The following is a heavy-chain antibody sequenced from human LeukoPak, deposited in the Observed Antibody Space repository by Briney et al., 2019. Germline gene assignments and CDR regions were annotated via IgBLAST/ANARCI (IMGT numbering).Heavy chain of an antibody. CDR3: ARHPRHIVVVPTAIDY. V-gene: IGHV4-4*07. Sequence: SETLSLTCTVSGGSISSYYWSWIRQPAGKGLEWIGRIYTSGSTNYNPSLKSRVTISVDTSKNQFSLKLSSVTAADTAVYYCARHPRHIVVVPTAIDYWGQGTLVTVSS. CDR2: IYTSGST. J-gene: IGHJ4*02. D-gene: IGHD2-2*01. CDR1: GGSISSYY.